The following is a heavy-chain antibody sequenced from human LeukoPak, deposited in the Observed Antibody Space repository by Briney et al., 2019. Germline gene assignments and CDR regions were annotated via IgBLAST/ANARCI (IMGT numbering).Heavy chain of an antibody. CDR3: ARGPAVTIFGVVIMALDY. V-gene: IGHV1-3*03. D-gene: IGHD3-3*01. J-gene: IGHJ4*02. CDR1: GYTFTSYA. CDR2: INAGNGNT. Sequence: GASVKVSCKASGYTFTSYAMHWVRQAPEQRLEWMGWINAGNGNTNYSQEFQGRVTITRDTSASTAYMELSSLRSEDMAVYYCARGPAVTIFGVVIMALDYWGQGTLVTVSS.